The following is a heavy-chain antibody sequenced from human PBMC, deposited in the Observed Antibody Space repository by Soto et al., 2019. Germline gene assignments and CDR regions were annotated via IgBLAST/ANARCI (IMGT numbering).Heavy chain of an antibody. D-gene: IGHD6-19*01. CDR1: GYTFTSYD. CDR2: MNPNSGNT. Sequence: GASVKVSCKASGYTFTSYDINWVRQATGQGLEWMGWMNPNSGNTGYAQKFQGRVTMTRNTSISTAYMELSSLRSEDTAVYYCAKCSQWLVLLYYYYYSDVWGKGTTFTVAS. J-gene: IGHJ6*03. V-gene: IGHV1-8*01. CDR3: AKCSQWLVLLYYYYYSDV.